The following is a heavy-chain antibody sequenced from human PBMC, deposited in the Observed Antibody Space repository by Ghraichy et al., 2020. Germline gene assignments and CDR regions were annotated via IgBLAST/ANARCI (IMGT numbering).Heavy chain of an antibody. D-gene: IGHD3-22*01. Sequence: SVKVSCKASGGTFSSYAISWVRQAPGQGLEWMGGIIPIFGTANYAQKFQGRVTITADESTSTAYMELSSLRSEDTAVYYCTRIGWIVVGQGAFDIWGQGTMVTVSS. J-gene: IGHJ3*02. CDR3: TRIGWIVVGQGAFDI. V-gene: IGHV1-69*13. CDR2: IIPIFGTA. CDR1: GGTFSSYA.